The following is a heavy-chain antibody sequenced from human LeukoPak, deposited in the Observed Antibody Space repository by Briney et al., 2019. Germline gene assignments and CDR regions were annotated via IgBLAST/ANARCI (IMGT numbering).Heavy chain of an antibody. CDR1: GVSISSNNW. CDR3: ARVNINNWHSCDY. CDR2: IYHSGSP. Sequence: KASGTLSLTCAVSGVSISSNNWWGWVRQPPGQGLEWIGEIYHSGSPNYNPSLKSRVTISVDKSRNHFSLNLSSVTAADTAVYYCARVNINNWHSCDYWGQGTLVTVSS. D-gene: IGHD1-1*01. V-gene: IGHV4-4*02. J-gene: IGHJ4*02.